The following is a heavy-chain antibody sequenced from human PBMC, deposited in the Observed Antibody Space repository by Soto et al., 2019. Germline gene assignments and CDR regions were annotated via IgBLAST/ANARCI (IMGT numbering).Heavy chain of an antibody. V-gene: IGHV4-30-4*01. CDR3: AREARYCSSTSCRKDAFDI. D-gene: IGHD2-2*01. Sequence: QVQLQESGPGLVKPSQTLSLTCTVSGGSISSGDYYWSWIRQPPGKGLEWIGYIYYSGSTYYNPSLKSRVTISVDTSTKQFSLKLSSVTAADTAVYYCAREARYCSSTSCRKDAFDIWGQGTMVTVSS. J-gene: IGHJ3*02. CDR1: GGSISSGDYY. CDR2: IYYSGST.